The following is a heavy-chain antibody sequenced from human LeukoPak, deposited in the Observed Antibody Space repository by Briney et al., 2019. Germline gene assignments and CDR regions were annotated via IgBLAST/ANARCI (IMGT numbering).Heavy chain of an antibody. D-gene: IGHD6-6*01. J-gene: IGHJ4*02. Sequence: PSQTLSLTCTVSGGSISSGSYYWSWIRQPAGKGLEWIGRIYTSGSTNYNPSLKSRVTISVDTSKNQFSLKLSSVTAADTAVYYCAREAGIAARPVPDYWGQGTLVTVSS. CDR3: AREAGIAARPVPDY. CDR1: GGSISSGSYY. V-gene: IGHV4-61*02. CDR2: IYTSGST.